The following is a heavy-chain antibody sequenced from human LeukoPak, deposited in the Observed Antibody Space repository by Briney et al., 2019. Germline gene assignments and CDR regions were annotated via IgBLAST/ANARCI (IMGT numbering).Heavy chain of an antibody. V-gene: IGHV3-23*01. Sequence: GGSPRLSCAASEFTFSSYAMSWVRQAPGKGLEWVSAISGSGGSTYYADSVKGRFTISRDNSKNTLYLQMNSLRAEDTAVYYCAKTPTVVPAAYDYWGQGTLVTVSS. CDR2: ISGSGGST. CDR1: EFTFSSYA. J-gene: IGHJ4*02. D-gene: IGHD2-2*01. CDR3: AKTPTVVPAAYDY.